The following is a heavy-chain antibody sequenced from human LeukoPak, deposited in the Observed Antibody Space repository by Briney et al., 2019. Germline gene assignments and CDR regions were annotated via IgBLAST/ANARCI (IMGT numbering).Heavy chain of an antibody. CDR1: GGSISSGGYY. V-gene: IGHV4-39*07. D-gene: IGHD6-19*01. J-gene: IGHJ3*02. CDR2: IYHSGST. CDR3: ARLSGEKAGAFDI. Sequence: SETLSLTCTVSGGSISSGGYYWSWIRQPPGKGLEWIGSIYHSGSTYYNPSLKSRVTISVDTSKNQFSLKLSSVTAADTAVYYCARLSGEKAGAFDIWGQGTMVTVSS.